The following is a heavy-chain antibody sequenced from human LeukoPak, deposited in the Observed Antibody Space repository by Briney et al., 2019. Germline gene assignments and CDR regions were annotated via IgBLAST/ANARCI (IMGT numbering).Heavy chain of an antibody. CDR3: AGRRVLDASFDY. CDR1: GFTVSNNY. J-gene: IGHJ4*02. V-gene: IGHV3-66*02. D-gene: IGHD3-16*01. Sequence: PGGSVRLSCAASGFTVSNNYMSWVRQAPGKGLEWVSVIYSGDNTYYVESVKRRFTISKDNTKNTLFLQMNRLRAEDTAVYYCAGRRVLDASFDYWGQGTLVTVSS. CDR2: IYSGDNT.